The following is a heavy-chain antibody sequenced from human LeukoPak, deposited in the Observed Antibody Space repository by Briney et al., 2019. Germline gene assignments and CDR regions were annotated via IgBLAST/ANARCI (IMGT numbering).Heavy chain of an antibody. CDR1: GFTFSSYE. CDR2: ISSSGSPI. Sequence: GGSLRLSCAASGFTFSSYEMNWVRQAPGKGLEWVSYISSSGSPIYYADSVKGRFTISRDNAKNSLYLQMNSLRAEDTAVYYCATKYCSCGSCYHYWYFDLWGRGTLVTVSS. V-gene: IGHV3-48*03. D-gene: IGHD2-15*01. CDR3: ATKYCSCGSCYHYWYFDL. J-gene: IGHJ2*01.